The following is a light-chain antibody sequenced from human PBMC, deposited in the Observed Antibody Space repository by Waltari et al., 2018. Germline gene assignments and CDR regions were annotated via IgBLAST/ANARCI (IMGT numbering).Light chain of an antibody. CDR3: MQGIHLPRT. CDR1: QSLRHSNGYYY. Sequence: EIVLTQSPLSLPVSPGEPASIPFRSSQSLRHSNGYYYLDWYLQKPGQSPQLLIYEVSSRFSGVPDRFSGSGSGTDFTLKISRVEAEDVGVYYCMQGIHLPRTFGQGTKVEIK. J-gene: IGKJ1*01. CDR2: EVS. V-gene: IGKV2-29*02.